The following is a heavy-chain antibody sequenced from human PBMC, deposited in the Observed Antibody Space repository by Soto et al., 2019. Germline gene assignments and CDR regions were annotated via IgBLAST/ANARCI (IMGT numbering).Heavy chain of an antibody. CDR3: AKDPSMIVVVVVNQDAFDI. V-gene: IGHV3-23*01. CDR2: ISGSGFST. Sequence: GGSLRLSCAASGFTFNTYAMSWVRQAPGQGLEWVSAISGSGFSTYYADSVKGRFTISRDNSKNTLYLQMNSLRAEDTAVYYCAKDPSMIVVVVVNQDAFDIWGQGTMVTVSS. D-gene: IGHD3-22*01. CDR1: GFTFNTYA. J-gene: IGHJ3*02.